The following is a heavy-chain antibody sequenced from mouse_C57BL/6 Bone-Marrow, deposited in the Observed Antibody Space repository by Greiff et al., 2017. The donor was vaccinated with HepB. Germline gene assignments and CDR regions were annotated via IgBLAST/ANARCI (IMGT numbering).Heavy chain of an antibody. V-gene: IGHV1-26*01. D-gene: IGHD2-5*01. Sequence: EVQLQQSGPELVKPGASVKISCKASGYTFTDYYMNWVKQSHGKSLEWIGDINHNNGGTSYNQKFKGKATLTVDKSSSTAYMELRSLTSEDSAVYYCARRVSYYSNSAWFAYWGQGTLVTVSA. CDR1: GYTFTDYY. CDR2: INHNNGGT. CDR3: ARRVSYYSNSAWFAY. J-gene: IGHJ3*01.